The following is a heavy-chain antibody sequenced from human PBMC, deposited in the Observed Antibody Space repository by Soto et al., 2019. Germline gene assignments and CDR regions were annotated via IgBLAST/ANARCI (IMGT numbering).Heavy chain of an antibody. J-gene: IGHJ6*02. CDR1: GFSLSTSGMC. CDR2: IDWDDDK. Sequence: SVPTMVNPTQTLTLTCTFSGFSLSTSGMCVSWIRQPPGKALEWLALIDWDDDKYYSTSLKTRLTISKDTSKNQVVLTMTNMDPVDTATYYWARGLNAPYYYYGMEVWGQGTTVTVSS. CDR3: ARGLNAPYYYYGMEV. V-gene: IGHV2-70*01.